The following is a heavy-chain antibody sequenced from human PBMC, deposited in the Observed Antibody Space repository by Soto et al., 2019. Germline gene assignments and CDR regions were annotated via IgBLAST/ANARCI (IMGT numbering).Heavy chain of an antibody. CDR3: ARDLDGSGSYYTNY. CDR2: INPSGGTT. V-gene: IGHV1-46*01. CDR1: GYTFTSYY. J-gene: IGHJ4*02. D-gene: IGHD3-10*01. Sequence: ASVKVSCKASGYTFTSYYMHWVRQAPGQGLEWMGLINPSGGTTSYAQKFQGRVTMTEDTSTDTAYMELRSLRSDDTAVYFCARDLDGSGSYYTNYWGQGTLVTVSS.